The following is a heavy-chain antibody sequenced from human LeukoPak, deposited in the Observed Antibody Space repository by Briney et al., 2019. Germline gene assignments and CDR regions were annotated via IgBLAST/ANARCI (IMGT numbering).Heavy chain of an antibody. D-gene: IGHD1-26*01. V-gene: IGHV1-2*02. Sequence: ASVKFSCNASAYTLSGYYMHWVRQLPGQGLPWMGWINSNNDGTYNAQKFKGRVTMTRETSISTVYMELSRLRSDETAVYYCVREGMGGGSYYGDYWGQGTLVTVSS. J-gene: IGHJ4*02. CDR3: VREGMGGGSYYGDY. CDR2: INSNNDGT. CDR1: AYTLSGYY.